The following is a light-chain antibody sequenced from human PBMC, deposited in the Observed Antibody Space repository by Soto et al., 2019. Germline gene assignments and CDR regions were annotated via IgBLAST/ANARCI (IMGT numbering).Light chain of an antibody. CDR3: QQLHDYPIT. J-gene: IGKJ5*01. CDR2: DAS. Sequence: DIQITQSPSTLSASVGDSVTITCRASQSISTWLAWYQQKPGKAPKLLIYDASSLEGGVPSRFSGSGSGTEFTLTISGLQPDDFATYYCQQLHDYPITFGQGTRLEIK. CDR1: QSISTW. V-gene: IGKV1-5*01.